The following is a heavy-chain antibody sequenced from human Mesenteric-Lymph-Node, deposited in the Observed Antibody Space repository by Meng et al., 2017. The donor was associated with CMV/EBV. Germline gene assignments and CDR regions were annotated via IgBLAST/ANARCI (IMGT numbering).Heavy chain of an antibody. D-gene: IGHD4-23*01. CDR1: GGSFSGFY. CDR3: ARHQRWLKSEGGFNY. CDR2: INHSGSN. J-gene: IGHJ4*02. V-gene: IGHV4-34*01. Sequence: QGQAQQWGAGRLKPLGALSLPCAGYGGSFSGFYWSWIRQPPGKGLEWIGEINHSGSNNYNPFLKSRVTISVDTSKNPFSLTLSSVTAAETAVYYCARHQRWLKSEGGFNYWGQGTLVTVSS.